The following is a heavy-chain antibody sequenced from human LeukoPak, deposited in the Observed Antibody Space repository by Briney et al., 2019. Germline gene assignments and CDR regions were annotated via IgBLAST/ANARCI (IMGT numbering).Heavy chain of an antibody. CDR2: ISYDGDNK. V-gene: IGHV3-30*09. Sequence: RRSVRHSCAASGFNFKTHSIHWVRQAPGKGLDWVAGISYDGDNKYYADSVKGRFAVSRDNSKNTVDLQMDSLTPEDTGLYYCARGYHGSGATYFAYWGQGCPVTFSS. D-gene: IGHD3-10*01. CDR1: GFNFKTHS. CDR3: ARGYHGSGATYFAY. J-gene: IGHJ4*02.